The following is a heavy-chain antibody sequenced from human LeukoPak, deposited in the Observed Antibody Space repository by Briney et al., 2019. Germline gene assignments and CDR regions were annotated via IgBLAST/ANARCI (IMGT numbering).Heavy chain of an antibody. CDR3: TRVGPSTVVDY. D-gene: IGHD1-26*01. Sequence: GGSLRLSCAASGFTFSDSAIHWVRQASGKGLEWVGRIRSKPQSYATAYDESRKGRFTIYRDDSKNTAYLHMNSLKIEDTAVYYCTRVGPSTVVDYWGQGTQVTVSS. CDR1: GFTFSDSA. CDR2: IRSKPQSYAT. J-gene: IGHJ4*02. V-gene: IGHV3-73*01.